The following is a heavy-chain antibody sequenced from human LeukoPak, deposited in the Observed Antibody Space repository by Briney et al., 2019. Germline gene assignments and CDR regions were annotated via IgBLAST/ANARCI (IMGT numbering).Heavy chain of an antibody. CDR3: ARVAAAGTRMDV. Sequence: PSETLSLTCAVYGGSFSGYYWSWIRQPPGKGLEWIGEINHSGSTNYNPSLKSRVTISVDTSKNQFSLKLSSVTAADTAVYYCARVAAAGTRMDVWGKGTTVTVSS. D-gene: IGHD6-13*01. J-gene: IGHJ6*03. V-gene: IGHV4-34*01. CDR1: GGSFSGYY. CDR2: INHSGST.